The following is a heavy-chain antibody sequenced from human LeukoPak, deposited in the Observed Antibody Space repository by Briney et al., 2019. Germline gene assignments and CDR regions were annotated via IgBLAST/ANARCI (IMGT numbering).Heavy chain of an antibody. CDR3: AISIRAYYYDSSGYYPGDY. V-gene: IGHV3-23*01. J-gene: IGHJ4*02. D-gene: IGHD3-22*01. CDR2: ITGNGKNT. Sequence: PGGSLRLSCAASGFTFSNSAMNWVRQAPGKGLEWLSVITGNGKNTYYADSVRGRFTISRDNSKNTLYLQMRTLRAADTAVYYCAISIRAYYYDSSGYYPGDYWGQGTLVTVSS. CDR1: GFTFSNSA.